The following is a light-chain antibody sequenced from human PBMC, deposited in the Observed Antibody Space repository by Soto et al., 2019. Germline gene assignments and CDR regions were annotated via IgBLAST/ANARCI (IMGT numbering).Light chain of an antibody. CDR3: SSYTSSSTLYV. CDR2: EVT. Sequence: QSVLTQPASVSGSPGQSITISCTGTSSDVGGYNYVCWYKQHPGKAPQLMIYEVTNRPSGVSDRFSGSKSGNMASLTISGLQAEDEADYYCSSYTSSSTLYVFGTGTMVTVL. V-gene: IGLV2-14*01. J-gene: IGLJ1*01. CDR1: SSDVGGYNY.